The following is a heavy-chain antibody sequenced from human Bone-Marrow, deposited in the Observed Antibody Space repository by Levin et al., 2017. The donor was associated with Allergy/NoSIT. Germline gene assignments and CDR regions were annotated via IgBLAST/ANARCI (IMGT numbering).Heavy chain of an antibody. V-gene: IGHV4-59*01. CDR2: IYYSGST. CDR1: GDSISRYY. CDR3: ARDAQTSPTRNYGMDV. J-gene: IGHJ6*02. Sequence: SQTLSLTCTVSGDSISRYYWSWIRQPPGKGLEWIGYIYYSGSTNYNPSLKSRVTISVDTSKNQFSLDLNFVTAADTAVYYCARDAQTSPTRNYGMDVWGQGTTVIVSS.